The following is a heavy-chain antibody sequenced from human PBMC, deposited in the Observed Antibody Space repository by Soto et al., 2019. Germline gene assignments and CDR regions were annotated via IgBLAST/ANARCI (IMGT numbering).Heavy chain of an antibody. CDR3: ARAVTTPWYFDL. CDR1: GGTFSSYA. Sequence: QVQLVQSGAEVKKPGSSVKVSCKASGGTFSSYAISWVRQAPGQGLEWTGGIIPIFGTANYAQKCQGRVTITADESTSTAYMELSSLRSEDTAVYYCARAVTTPWYFDLWGRGTLVTVSS. CDR2: IIPIFGTA. D-gene: IGHD4-17*01. J-gene: IGHJ2*01. V-gene: IGHV1-69*12.